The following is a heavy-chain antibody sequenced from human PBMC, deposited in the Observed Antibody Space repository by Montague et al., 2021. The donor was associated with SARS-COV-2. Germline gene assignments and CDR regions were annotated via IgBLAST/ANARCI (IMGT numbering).Heavy chain of an antibody. D-gene: IGHD5-18*01. J-gene: IGHJ4*02. CDR3: ARGGGYSYGALDY. Sequence: SDTLSLTCVVYGGSFSGYYWSWIRQPPGKGLEWIGEINHSGSTNYNPSLKSRVTISVDTSKKQFSLRLNSVTAADTAVYYCARGGGYSYGALDYWGQGTLVTASS. CDR2: INHSGST. CDR1: GGSFSGYY. V-gene: IGHV4-34*01.